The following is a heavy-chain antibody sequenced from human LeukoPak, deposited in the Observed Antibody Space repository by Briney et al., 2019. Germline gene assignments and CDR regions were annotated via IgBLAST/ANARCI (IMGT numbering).Heavy chain of an antibody. V-gene: IGHV3-7*01. Sequence: GGSLRPSCAASGFIFSSYWMSWVRQAPGKGLEWVANIKQDGSEKYYVDSVKGRFTISRDNAKNSLYLQMNSLTAEDTAVYYCARDPDFTFGGVKDYWGQGTLVTVSS. CDR1: GFIFSSYW. CDR3: ARDPDFTFGGVKDY. J-gene: IGHJ4*02. CDR2: IKQDGSEK. D-gene: IGHD3-16*01.